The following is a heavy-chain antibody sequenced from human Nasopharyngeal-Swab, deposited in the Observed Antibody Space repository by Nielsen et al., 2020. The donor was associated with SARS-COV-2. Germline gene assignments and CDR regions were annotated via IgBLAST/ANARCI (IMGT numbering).Heavy chain of an antibody. CDR3: ARQIPEIRYYYYYMDV. J-gene: IGHJ6*03. D-gene: IGHD1-14*01. V-gene: IGHV4-39*01. Sequence: WIRQPPGKGLEWIGSIYYSGSTYYNPSLKSRVTISVDTSKNQFSLKLSSVTAADTAAYYCARQIPEIRYYYYYMDVWGKGTTVTVSS. CDR2: IYYSGST.